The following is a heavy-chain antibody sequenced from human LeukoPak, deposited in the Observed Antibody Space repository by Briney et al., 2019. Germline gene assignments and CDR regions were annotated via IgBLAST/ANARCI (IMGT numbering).Heavy chain of an antibody. D-gene: IGHD1-20*01. V-gene: IGHV3-23*01. CDR1: GFTFSSYG. Sequence: GGSLRLSCAASGFTFSSYGMHWVPQAPGKGLEWVSTIVGNGDFTYYADSVKGRFTISRDNSKSTVFLQLNSLRAEDTAVYYCAKVVGAITGTIAYWGQGTLVTVSS. J-gene: IGHJ4*02. CDR3: AKVVGAITGTIAY. CDR2: IVGNGDFT.